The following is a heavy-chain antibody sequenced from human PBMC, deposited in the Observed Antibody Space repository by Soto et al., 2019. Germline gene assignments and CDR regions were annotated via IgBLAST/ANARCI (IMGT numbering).Heavy chain of an antibody. J-gene: IGHJ6*02. CDR1: GFTFSSYS. CDR2: ISSSSSTI. Sequence: SVGSLRLSCAASGFTFSSYSMNWVRQTPGNGLEWVSYISSSSSTIYYADSVKGRFTISRDNAKNSLYLQMNSLRDEDTAVYYCARGAITGTTSPYYGMDVWGQGTTVTVSS. V-gene: IGHV3-48*02. CDR3: ARGAITGTTSPYYGMDV. D-gene: IGHD1-7*01.